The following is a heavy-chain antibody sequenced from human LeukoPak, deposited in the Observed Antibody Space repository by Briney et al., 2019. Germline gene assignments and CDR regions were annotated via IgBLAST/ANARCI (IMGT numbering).Heavy chain of an antibody. V-gene: IGHV4-34*01. CDR3: ARKDRVLLWFGESRGYFDY. D-gene: IGHD3-10*01. Sequence: SETLSLTCAVYGGSFSGYYWSWIRQPPGKGLEWIGEINHSGSTNYNPSLKSRVTISVDTSKNQFSLKLSSVTAADTVVYYCARKDRVLLWFGESRGYFDYWGQGTLVTVSS. CDR2: INHSGST. CDR1: GGSFSGYY. J-gene: IGHJ4*02.